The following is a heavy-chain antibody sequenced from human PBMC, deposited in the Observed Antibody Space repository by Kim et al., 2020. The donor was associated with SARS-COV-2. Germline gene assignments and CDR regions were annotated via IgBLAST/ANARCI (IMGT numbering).Heavy chain of an antibody. CDR3: ARVPNSSGWYYYYGMDV. V-gene: IGHV1-69*01. D-gene: IGHD6-19*01. J-gene: IGHJ6*02. Sequence: FQGRVTITADESTSTAYMELSSLRSEDTAVYYCARVPNSSGWYYYYGMDVWGQGTTVTVSS.